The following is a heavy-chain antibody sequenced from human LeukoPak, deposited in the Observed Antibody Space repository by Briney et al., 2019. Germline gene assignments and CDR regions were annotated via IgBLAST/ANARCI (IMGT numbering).Heavy chain of an antibody. Sequence: GGSLRLSCAASGFTFSSYSMNWVRQAPGKGLEWVSSISSSSSYIYYADSVKGRFTISRGNAKNSLYLQMNSLRAEDTAVYYCAREESSSWYGGDWFDPWGQGTLVTVSS. CDR3: AREESSSWYGGDWFDP. D-gene: IGHD6-13*01. V-gene: IGHV3-21*01. CDR1: GFTFSSYS. J-gene: IGHJ5*02. CDR2: ISSSSSYI.